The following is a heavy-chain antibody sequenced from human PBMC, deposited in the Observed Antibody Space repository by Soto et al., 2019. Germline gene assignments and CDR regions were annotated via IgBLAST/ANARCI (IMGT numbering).Heavy chain of an antibody. V-gene: IGHV4-59*01. CDR3: ARAPYYDFWSGQTPPPYYFDY. Sequence: SETLSLTCTVSGGSISSYYWSWIRQPPGKGLEWIGYIYYSGSTNYNPSLKSRVTISVDTSKNQFSLKLSSVTAADTAVYYCARAPYYDFWSGQTPPPYYFDYWGQGTLVTVSS. CDR1: GGSISSYY. J-gene: IGHJ4*02. D-gene: IGHD3-3*01. CDR2: IYYSGST.